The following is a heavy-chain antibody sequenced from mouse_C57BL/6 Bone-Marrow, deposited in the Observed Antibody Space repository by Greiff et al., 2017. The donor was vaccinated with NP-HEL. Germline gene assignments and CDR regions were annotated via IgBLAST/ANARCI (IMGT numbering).Heavy chain of an antibody. D-gene: IGHD2-3*01. V-gene: IGHV1-85*01. CDR3: ARPDGYPYWYFDV. J-gene: IGHJ1*03. CDR1: GYTFTSYD. CDR2: IYPRDGST. Sequence: QVQLQQSGPELVKPGASVKLSCKASGYTFTSYDINWVKQRPGQGLEWIGWIYPRDGSTKYNEKFKGKATLTVDTSSSTVYMELHSLTSEDSAVYFCARPDGYPYWYFDVWGTGTTVTVSS.